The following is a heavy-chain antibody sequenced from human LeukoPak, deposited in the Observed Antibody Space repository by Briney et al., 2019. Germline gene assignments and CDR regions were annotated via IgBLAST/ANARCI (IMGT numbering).Heavy chain of an antibody. J-gene: IGHJ4*01. V-gene: IGHV1-2*02. CDR3: ARGYCRSYCFTLFEY. Sequence: ASVEFPVNAFGYMFSGRYIYCVRQAPGQGLEWMGWINPNSGCTNYALKFQGRVTMNRETSISNAYMELSSLRSDDTAVYYCARGYCRSYCFTLFEYWG. CDR1: GYMFSGRY. D-gene: IGHD2-2*01. CDR2: INPNSGCT.